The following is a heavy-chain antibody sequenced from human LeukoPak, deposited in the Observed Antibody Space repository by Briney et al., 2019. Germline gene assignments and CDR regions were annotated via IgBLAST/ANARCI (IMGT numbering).Heavy chain of an antibody. CDR1: GGSITSGSFY. V-gene: IGHV4-61*09. J-gene: IGHJ5*02. D-gene: IGHD1-20*01. Sequence: SETLSLTCSVSGGSITSGSFYWSWIRQPAGKGLEWMGHIYTSGVTNYNPSLKSRVTISVGTSKTQFSLRLSSMTAADTAVYYCARVRYNWNGCEWFDPWGQGTLATVSS. CDR2: IYTSGVT. CDR3: ARVRYNWNGCEWFDP.